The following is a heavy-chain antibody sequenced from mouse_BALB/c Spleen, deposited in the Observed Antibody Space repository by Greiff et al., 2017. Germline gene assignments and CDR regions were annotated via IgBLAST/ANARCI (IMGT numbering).Heavy chain of an antibody. D-gene: IGHD1-1*01. J-gene: IGHJ2*01. CDR1: GYTFTSYW. Sequence: VQLQQSGAELARPGASVKLSCKASGYTFTSYWMQWVKQRPGQGLEWIGAIYPGDGDTRYTQKFKGKATLTADKSSSTAYMQLSSLASEDSAVYYCARGDGNYFDYWGQGTTLTVSS. CDR2: IYPGDGDT. CDR3: ARGDGNYFDY. V-gene: IGHV1-87*01.